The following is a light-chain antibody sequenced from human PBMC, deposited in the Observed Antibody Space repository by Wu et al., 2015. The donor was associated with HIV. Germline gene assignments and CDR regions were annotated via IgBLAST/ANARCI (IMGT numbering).Light chain of an antibody. Sequence: DIQMTQSPSTLSASVGDRVTITCRASQSISSWLAWYQQKPEKAPKLLIYKASTLESGVPSRFSGSGSGTEFTLTISSLQPDDFATYYCQQYNNYPYTFGQGTKLEIK. CDR2: KAS. CDR1: QSISSW. V-gene: IGKV1-5*03. CDR3: QQYNNYPYT. J-gene: IGKJ2*01.